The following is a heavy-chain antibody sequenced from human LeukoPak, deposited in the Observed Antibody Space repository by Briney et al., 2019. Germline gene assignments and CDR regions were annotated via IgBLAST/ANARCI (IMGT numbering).Heavy chain of an antibody. CDR3: ARSSGFYDGDAFDI. CDR2: IYYNGNT. J-gene: IGHJ3*02. V-gene: IGHV4-59*01. CDR1: GGSISSYY. D-gene: IGHD3-22*01. Sequence: SETLSLTCTVSGGSISSYYWSWIRQPPGKGLEWIGYIYYNGNTNYNPSLKSRVTISVDTSKKQFSLKLSSVTAADTAVYYCARSSGFYDGDAFDIWGQGTLVTVSS.